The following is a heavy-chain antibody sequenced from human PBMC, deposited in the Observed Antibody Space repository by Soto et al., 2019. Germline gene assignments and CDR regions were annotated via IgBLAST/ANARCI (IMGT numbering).Heavy chain of an antibody. J-gene: IGHJ4*02. V-gene: IGHV3-30*19. CDR3: ASPREGQWLVFEH. CDR2: ISKDGLGR. D-gene: IGHD6-19*01. CDR1: GFTFSDFG. Sequence: QPGGYLRLCCVVSGFTFSDFGMHWVRQSPGEGLAWVASISKDGLGRYYSESVKGRFTISRDDSKNTVFLQMNSLKVEDTAAYFCASPREGQWLVFEHWGKRTLVSVSS.